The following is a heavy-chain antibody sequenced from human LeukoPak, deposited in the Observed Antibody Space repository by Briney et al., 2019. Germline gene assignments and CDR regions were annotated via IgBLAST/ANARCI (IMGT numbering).Heavy chain of an antibody. CDR1: GLTFSSYN. CDR3: ARGGPYCTNGVCYTEEYFQH. Sequence: KPGGSLRLSCVASGLTFSSYNMNWVRQAPGKGLEWVSFISSSSNYIYYADSVKGRFTMSRDNAKNSLLLQMNSLRAEDTAVYYCARGGPYCTNGVCYTEEYFQHWGQGTLVTVSS. V-gene: IGHV3-21*01. J-gene: IGHJ1*01. CDR2: ISSSSNYI. D-gene: IGHD2-8*01.